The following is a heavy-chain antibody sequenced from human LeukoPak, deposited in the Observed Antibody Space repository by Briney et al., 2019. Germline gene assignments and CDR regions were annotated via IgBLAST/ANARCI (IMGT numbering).Heavy chain of an antibody. CDR3: AKDGYGSGSLGDY. CDR2: IYSSGST. CDR1: GVSISSGSNY. J-gene: IGHJ4*02. V-gene: IGHV4-39*07. D-gene: IGHD3-10*01. Sequence: SETLSLTCRVSGVSISSGSNYWGWIRQPPGTTLEWIGSIYSSGSTYYNSSLKSRVIILIDTAKNHFSLNLSSVTAADTAVYYCAKDGYGSGSLGDYWGQGTLVTVSS.